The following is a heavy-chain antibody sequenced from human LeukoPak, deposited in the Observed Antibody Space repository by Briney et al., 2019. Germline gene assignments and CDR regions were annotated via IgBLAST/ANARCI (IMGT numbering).Heavy chain of an antibody. V-gene: IGHV3-30*18. CDR3: AKDNIAAAGTFWFDP. CDR1: GFTFSSYG. D-gene: IGHD6-13*01. Sequence: PGGSLRLSCAASGFTFSSYGMHWVRQAPGKGLEWVAVISYDGSNKYYADSVKGRFTISRDNSKNTPYLQMNSLRAEDTAVYYCAKDNIAAAGTFWFDPWGQGTLVTVSS. J-gene: IGHJ5*02. CDR2: ISYDGSNK.